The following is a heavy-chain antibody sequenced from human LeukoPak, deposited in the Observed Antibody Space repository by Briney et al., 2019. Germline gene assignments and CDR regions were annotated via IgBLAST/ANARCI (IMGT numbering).Heavy chain of an antibody. CDR3: ARDQLPRGAWFDP. Sequence: GSLRLSCAASGFTFSSYGMHWVRQAPGKGLEWVAVIWYDGSNKYYADSVKGRFTISRDNSKNTLYLQMNSLRAEDTAVYYCARDQLPRGAWFDPWGQGTLVTVSS. D-gene: IGHD2-2*01. CDR2: IWYDGSNK. CDR1: GFTFSSYG. J-gene: IGHJ5*02. V-gene: IGHV3-33*01.